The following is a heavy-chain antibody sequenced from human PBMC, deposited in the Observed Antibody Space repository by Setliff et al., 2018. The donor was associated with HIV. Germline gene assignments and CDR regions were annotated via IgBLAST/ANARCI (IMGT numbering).Heavy chain of an antibody. Sequence: SETLSLTCTVSGGSISSGAFYWSWIRQHPGKGLEWIGDIYYIGSTFYNPSLKSRITISVDTSKNHFSLRLRAVTAADTAVYYCASRSVAGAFDIWGQGTKVTVSS. V-gene: IGHV4-31*03. CDR3: ASRSVAGAFDI. J-gene: IGHJ3*02. CDR1: GGSISSGAFY. CDR2: IYYIGST. D-gene: IGHD6-19*01.